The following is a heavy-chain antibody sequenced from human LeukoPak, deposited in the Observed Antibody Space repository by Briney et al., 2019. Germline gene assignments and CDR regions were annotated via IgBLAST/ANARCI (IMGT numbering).Heavy chain of an antibody. V-gene: IGHV3-23*01. CDR2: ISGSADGT. Sequence: GGSLRLSCAASGFTFSSSAMSWVRQAPGKGLEWVSTISGSADGTHYTDSVKGRFTISRDNSKNALYLQLNSLSAEDTAVYYCAKGIGGTLFDYWGQGTLVTVSS. CDR3: AKGIGGTLFDY. CDR1: GFTFSSSA. D-gene: IGHD4-23*01. J-gene: IGHJ4*02.